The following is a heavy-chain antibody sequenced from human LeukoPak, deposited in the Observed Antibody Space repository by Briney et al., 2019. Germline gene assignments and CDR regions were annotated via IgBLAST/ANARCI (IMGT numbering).Heavy chain of an antibody. J-gene: IGHJ5*02. CDR1: DFTVSRYW. D-gene: IGHD2-15*01. CDR2: IKQDGSEE. Sequence: GGSLRLSCEASDFTVSRYWMSWLRQAPGKGLEWVANIKQDGSEEYYVDSVKGRFTISRDNAKNSLYLQMNSRRAEDTAVYYCAREGCSGGSCYSFWFDPWGQGTLVTVSS. CDR3: AREGCSGGSCYSFWFDP. V-gene: IGHV3-7*01.